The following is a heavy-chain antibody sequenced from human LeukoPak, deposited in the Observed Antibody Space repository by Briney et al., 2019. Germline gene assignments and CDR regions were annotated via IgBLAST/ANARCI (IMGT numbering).Heavy chain of an antibody. Sequence: RPSETLSLTCTVSGGSISSYYWSWIRQPPGKGLEWIGYIYYSGSTNYNPSLKSRVTISVDTSKNQFSLKLSSVTAADTAVYHCARWGNILTGYHDDAFDIWGQGTMVTVSS. D-gene: IGHD3-9*01. CDR2: IYYSGST. J-gene: IGHJ3*02. V-gene: IGHV4-59*01. CDR3: ARWGNILTGYHDDAFDI. CDR1: GGSISSYY.